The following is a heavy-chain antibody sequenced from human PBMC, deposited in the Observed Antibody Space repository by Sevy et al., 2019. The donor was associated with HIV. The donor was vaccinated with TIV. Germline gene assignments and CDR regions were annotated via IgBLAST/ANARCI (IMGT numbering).Heavy chain of an antibody. V-gene: IGHV3-30*04. CDR1: GFTFSSYA. CDR2: ISYDGSNK. CDR3: ARGGSSSFFDY. Sequence: GGSLRLSCAASGFTFSSYAMHWVRQAPGKGLEWVAVISYDGSNKYYADSVKGRFTISRANSKNTLYLQMNSLRAEDTAVYYCARGGSSSFFDYWGQGTLVTVSS. D-gene: IGHD6-13*01. J-gene: IGHJ4*02.